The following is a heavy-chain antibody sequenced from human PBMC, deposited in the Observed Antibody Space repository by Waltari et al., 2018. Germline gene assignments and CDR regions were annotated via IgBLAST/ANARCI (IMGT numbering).Heavy chain of an antibody. J-gene: IGHJ4*02. Sequence: EVQMVESGGGLVQPGGSLRLFCAASGFTFSSFSMHWVRQAPGKGLEYVSAFSRDGVTTYYANSVKGRFTISRDNSKNTLYLQMGSLRAEDMAVYYCARIDGSGWYGSWGQGTLVTVSS. CDR3: ARIDGSGWYGS. CDR1: GFTFSSFS. D-gene: IGHD6-19*01. V-gene: IGHV3-64*01. CDR2: FSRDGVTT.